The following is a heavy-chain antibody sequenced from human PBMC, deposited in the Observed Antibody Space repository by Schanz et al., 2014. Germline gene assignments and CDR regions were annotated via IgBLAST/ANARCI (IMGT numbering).Heavy chain of an antibody. CDR3: VKDLGTATREGWAFAS. CDR1: GFTFSRCG. CDR2: IWFDGSNK. Sequence: QVQLVESGGGVVQPGRSLRLSCAASGFTFSRCGRHWVRQTPAKGLEWVAIIWFDGSNKYYADSVKGRFTISRDNSRNTLFLQMNSLRAEDTAVYYCVKDLGTATREGWAFASWGQGTLVTVSS. D-gene: IGHD1-7*01. J-gene: IGHJ4*02. V-gene: IGHV3-33*02.